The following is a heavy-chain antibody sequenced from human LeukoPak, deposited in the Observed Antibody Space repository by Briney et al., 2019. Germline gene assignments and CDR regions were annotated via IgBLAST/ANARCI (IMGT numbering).Heavy chain of an antibody. CDR1: DDSVSSDRYY. J-gene: IGHJ4*02. V-gene: IGHV4-61*01. CDR3: AREGGPYRPLDY. CDR2: NGGT. Sequence: PSETLSLTCSVSDDSVSSDRYYWSWLRQPPGKGLEWIGFNGGTKYNPSLKSRVTILGDTSKRQFSLTLSSVTAADTAVYYCAREGGPYRPLDYSGQGTLVTVSS.